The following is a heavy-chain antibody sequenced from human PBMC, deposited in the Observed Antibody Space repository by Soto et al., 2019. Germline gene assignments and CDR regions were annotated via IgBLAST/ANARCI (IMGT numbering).Heavy chain of an antibody. CDR1: GGTFSSYA. CDR2: IIPIFGTA. V-gene: IGHV1-69*13. CDR3: ASSFPVQAAIGY. Sequence: SVKVSCKASGGTFSSYAISWVRQAPGQGLEWMGGIIPIFGTANYAQKFQGRVTITADESTSTAYMELSSLRSEDTAVYYCASSFPVQAAIGYWGKGTRVTVSS. D-gene: IGHD2-2*02. J-gene: IGHJ4*02.